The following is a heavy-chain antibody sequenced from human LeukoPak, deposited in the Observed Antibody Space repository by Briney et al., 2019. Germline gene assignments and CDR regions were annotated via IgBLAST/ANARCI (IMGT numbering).Heavy chain of an antibody. J-gene: IGHJ5*02. CDR3: ARFVDDYSNWFDP. CDR2: IYHSGST. Sequence: TSQTLSLTCAVSGGSISSGGYSWSWIRQPPGKGLEWIGYIYHSGSTYYNPSLKSRVTISVDRSKNQFSLKLSSVTAADTAVYYCARFVDDYSNWFDPWGQGTLVTVSS. CDR1: GGSISSGGYS. D-gene: IGHD4-11*01. V-gene: IGHV4-30-2*01.